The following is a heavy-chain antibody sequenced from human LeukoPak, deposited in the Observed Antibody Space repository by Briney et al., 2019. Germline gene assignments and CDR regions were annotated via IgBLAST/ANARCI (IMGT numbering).Heavy chain of an antibody. D-gene: IGHD5-18*01. CDR1: GGSISSYY. V-gene: IGHV4-59*08. J-gene: IGHJ4*02. CDR3: ARSRGYSYGTTFLDY. Sequence: SETLSLTCTVSGGSISSYYWSWIRQPPGKGLEWIGYIYYSGSTNYNPSLKSRVIISEDTSKNQFSLKLSSVTAADTAVYYCARSRGYSYGTTFLDYWGQGTLVTVSS. CDR2: IYYSGST.